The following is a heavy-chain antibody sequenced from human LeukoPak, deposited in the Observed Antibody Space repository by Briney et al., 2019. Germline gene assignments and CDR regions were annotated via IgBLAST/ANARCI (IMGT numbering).Heavy chain of an antibody. D-gene: IGHD4-11*01. CDR1: GFSFSSNY. CDR2: IYGGGGT. J-gene: IGHJ4*02. Sequence: GGSLRLSCAASGFSFSSNYMHWVRQAPGKGLEGVSVIYGGGGTDYADSVKGRLTISRDTSTNTVYLQMNSLRAEDTAVYYCARSRLGYSNFDFWGQGALVTVSS. CDR3: ARSRLGYSNFDF. V-gene: IGHV3-53*01.